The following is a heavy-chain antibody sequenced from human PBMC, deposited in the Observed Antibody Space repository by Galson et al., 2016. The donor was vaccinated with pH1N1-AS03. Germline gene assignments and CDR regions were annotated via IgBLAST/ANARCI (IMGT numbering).Heavy chain of an antibody. D-gene: IGHD5-18*01. J-gene: IGHJ4*02. CDR1: GFTFSTYA. CDR3: ANPRASGTTMVTRLDY. Sequence: SLRLSCAASGFTFSTYAMSWVRQAPGKGLEWVSSISGADLITYYADSVKGRFTVSRDNSKNTLYLQMNGLRAEDTAIYYCANPRASGTTMVTRLDYWGQGILVTVSS. V-gene: IGHV3-23*01. CDR2: ISGADLIT.